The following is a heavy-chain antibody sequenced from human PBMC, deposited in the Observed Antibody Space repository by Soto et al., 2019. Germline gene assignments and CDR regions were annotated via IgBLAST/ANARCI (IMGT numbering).Heavy chain of an antibody. Sequence: SETLSLTCTVSGGSISRYYWSWIRQPPGKGLEWIGYIYYSGSTNYNPSLKSRVTISVDTSKNQCSLKLSSVTAADTAVYYCARLSITMVRGVIPYMDVWGKGTTVTVSS. D-gene: IGHD3-10*01. CDR3: ARLSITMVRGVIPYMDV. V-gene: IGHV4-59*08. CDR2: IYYSGST. J-gene: IGHJ6*03. CDR1: GGSISRYY.